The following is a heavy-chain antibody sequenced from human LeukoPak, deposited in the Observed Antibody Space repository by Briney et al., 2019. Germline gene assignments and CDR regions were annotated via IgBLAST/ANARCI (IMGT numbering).Heavy chain of an antibody. Sequence: PSETLSLTCTVSGGSISSSTYYWGWIRQPPGKGLEWIGTFFYSGRTYSSPSLKSRVTISVDTSENQFSLKLSSVTAADTAVYYCVRLEALYYFDYWGRGTLVTVSS. CDR3: VRLEALYYFDY. V-gene: IGHV4-39*01. J-gene: IGHJ4*02. CDR2: FFYSGRT. D-gene: IGHD5-24*01. CDR1: GGSISSSTYY.